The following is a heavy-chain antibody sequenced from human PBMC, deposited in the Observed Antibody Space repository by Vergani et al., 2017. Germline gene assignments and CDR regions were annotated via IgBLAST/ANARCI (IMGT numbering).Heavy chain of an antibody. D-gene: IGHD5-24*01. V-gene: IGHV3-7*01. CDR3: VRNGETASNAYYFDH. Sequence: QLVESGGILVQPGGSLRLSCAVSGFTFSDYWMAWVRQGPGKGLEWVANIDRDGSERIYLDSLRGRFTISRDNAKSSLFLQMDSLRVEDTALYYCVRNGETASNAYYFDHWGQGTHVTVSS. CDR2: IDRDGSER. J-gene: IGHJ4*03. CDR1: GFTFSDYW.